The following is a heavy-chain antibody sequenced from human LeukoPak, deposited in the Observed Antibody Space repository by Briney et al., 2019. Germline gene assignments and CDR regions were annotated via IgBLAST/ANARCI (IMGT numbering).Heavy chain of an antibody. CDR3: TTYGSGRKFDY. V-gene: IGHV3-15*04. CDR1: GFTFSSYS. D-gene: IGHD3-10*01. CDR2: IESKTDGGTT. Sequence: GGSLRLSCAASGFTFSSYSMNWVRQAPGKGLEWVGRIESKTDGGTTDYAAPVKGRFTISRDDSTNTLYLQMNSLKSEDTAVYYCTTYGSGRKFDYWGQGILVTVSS. J-gene: IGHJ4*02.